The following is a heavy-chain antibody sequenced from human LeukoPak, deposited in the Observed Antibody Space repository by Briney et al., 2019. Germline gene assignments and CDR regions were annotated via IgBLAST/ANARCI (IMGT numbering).Heavy chain of an antibody. CDR2: IKQDGSEK. J-gene: IGHJ4*02. CDR3: ARTLDYDFWSGFYYFDY. V-gene: IGHV3-7*01. Sequence: GGSLRLSCAASGFTFSSYWMSWVRQAPGKGLEWVANIKQDGSEKYYVDSVKGRFTISRDNAKNSLYLQMNSLRAGDTAVYYCARTLDYDFWSGFYYFDYWGQGTLVTVSS. D-gene: IGHD3-3*01. CDR1: GFTFSSYW.